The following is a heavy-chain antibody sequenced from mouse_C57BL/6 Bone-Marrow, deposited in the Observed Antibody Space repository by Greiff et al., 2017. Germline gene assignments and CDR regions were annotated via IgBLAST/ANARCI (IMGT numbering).Heavy chain of an antibody. V-gene: IGHV5-9*01. J-gene: IGHJ1*03. Sequence: EVHLVESGGGLVKPGGSLKLSCAASGFTFSSYTMSWVRQTPEKRLQWVAAISGGGGNTYYPDSVKGRFTISRDNDKKILYLQMSSLRSEDTALXYCSRQVTTVLATKYFDVWGTGTTVTVSS. CDR2: ISGGGGNT. D-gene: IGHD1-1*01. CDR1: GFTFSSYT. CDR3: SRQVTTVLATKYFDV.